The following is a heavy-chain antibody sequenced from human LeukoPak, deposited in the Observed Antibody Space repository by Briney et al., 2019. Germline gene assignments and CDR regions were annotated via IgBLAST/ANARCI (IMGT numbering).Heavy chain of an antibody. CDR3: ARGRYYCSSTSCSHFDY. Sequence: SETLSLTCTVSGGSISSSSYYWSWIRQPPGKGLEWIGYIYYSGSTNYNPSLKSRVTISVDTSKNQFSLKLSSVTAADTAVYYCARGRYYCSSTSCSHFDYWGQGTLVTVSS. V-gene: IGHV4-61*05. J-gene: IGHJ4*02. D-gene: IGHD2-2*01. CDR2: IYYSGST. CDR1: GGSISSSSYY.